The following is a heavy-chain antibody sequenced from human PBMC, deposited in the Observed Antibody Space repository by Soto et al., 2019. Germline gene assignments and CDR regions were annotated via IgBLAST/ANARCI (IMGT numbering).Heavy chain of an antibody. V-gene: IGHV1-69*13. Sequence: ASVKVSCKASGGTFSSYAISWVRQAPGQGLEWMGGIIPIFGTANYAQKFQGRVTITADESTSTAYMELSSLRSEDTAVYYRARDDSSGYGWFDPWGQGTLVTVSS. CDR1: GGTFSSYA. CDR3: ARDDSSGYGWFDP. CDR2: IIPIFGTA. J-gene: IGHJ5*02. D-gene: IGHD3-22*01.